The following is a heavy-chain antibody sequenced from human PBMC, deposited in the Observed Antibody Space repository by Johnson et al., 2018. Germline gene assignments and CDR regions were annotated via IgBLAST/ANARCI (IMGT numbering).Heavy chain of an antibody. Sequence: QVQLVESGGGVVQPGRSLRLSCAASGFTFSSYAMHWVRPAPGKGLEGVTLISFDGSNKYHADSVKGRFTISRDNSKNTLFLQMNSLRAEDTAVYYCASSLPADLDSVDVWVEGTMVTVAS. D-gene: IGHD2-2*01. CDR1: GFTFSSYA. CDR2: ISFDGSNK. V-gene: IGHV3-30*03. J-gene: IGHJ3*01. CDR3: ASSLPADLDSVDV.